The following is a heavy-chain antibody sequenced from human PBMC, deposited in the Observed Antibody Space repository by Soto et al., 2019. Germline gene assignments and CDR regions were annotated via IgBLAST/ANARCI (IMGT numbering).Heavy chain of an antibody. V-gene: IGHV2-5*01. CDR3: AHRRYCSSTSCPRGPPLMDV. CDR1: GLSHSTSEVG. J-gene: IGHJ6*02. D-gene: IGHD2-2*01. Sequence: FGPKLVKPTQTLTMACTFSGLSHSTSEVGVGWIRQPPGKALEWLALIYWNDDKRYSPSLKSRLTIAKDTSKNQVVPTMTNMDPVDTATYYCAHRRYCSSTSCPRGPPLMDVWGQGTTVTVSS. CDR2: IYWNDDK.